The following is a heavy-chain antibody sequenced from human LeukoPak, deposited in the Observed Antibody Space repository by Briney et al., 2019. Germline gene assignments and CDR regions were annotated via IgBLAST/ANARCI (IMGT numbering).Heavy chain of an antibody. D-gene: IGHD3-10*01. V-gene: IGHV3-11*06. CDR3: ARGSSSGLKSYYFDY. Sequence: GGSLRLSCAASGFTFSDYYMSWIRQAPGKGLEWVSSISSGNTFIYFADSVKGRFTISRDNANSSLFLQMSSLRDEDTAIYYCARGSSSGLKSYYFDYWGQGALVTVSS. CDR1: GFTFSDYY. J-gene: IGHJ4*02. CDR2: ISSGNTFI.